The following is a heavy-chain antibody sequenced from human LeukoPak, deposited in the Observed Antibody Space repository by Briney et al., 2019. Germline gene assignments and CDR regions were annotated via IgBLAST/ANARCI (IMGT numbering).Heavy chain of an antibody. Sequence: ASVTVSCKASGYTFTDYYIHWVRQAPGHGLEWLGWVNVKTGATSSAQKFPGRFTMTRDTSIGTASMEFSSLTSDDTAVYYCARQSGTYWGLDYWGQGTLVTVSS. CDR3: ARQSGTYWGLDY. D-gene: IGHD1-26*01. V-gene: IGHV1-2*02. J-gene: IGHJ4*02. CDR2: VNVKTGAT. CDR1: GYTFTDYY.